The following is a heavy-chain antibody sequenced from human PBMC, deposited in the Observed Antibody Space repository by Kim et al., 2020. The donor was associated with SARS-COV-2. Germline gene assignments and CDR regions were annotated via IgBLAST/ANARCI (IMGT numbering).Heavy chain of an antibody. Sequence: GGSLRLSCAASGFTFSSYAMHWVRQAPGKGLEWVAVISYDGSNKYYADSVKGRFTISRDNSKNTLYLQMNSLRAEDTAVYYCARDPCGGDCHLYYYGMDVWGQGTTVTVSS. V-gene: IGHV3-30-3*01. CDR1: GFTFSSYA. J-gene: IGHJ6*02. CDR3: ARDPCGGDCHLYYYGMDV. D-gene: IGHD2-21*02. CDR2: ISYDGSNK.